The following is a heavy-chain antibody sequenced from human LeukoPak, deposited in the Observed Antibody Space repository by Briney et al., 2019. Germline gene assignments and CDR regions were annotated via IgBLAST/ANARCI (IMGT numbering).Heavy chain of an antibody. J-gene: IGHJ4*02. CDR1: GGSISSSSDY. CDR3: ARGRYRYGNILTPNDY. V-gene: IGHV4-61*05. CDR2: ISYSGGT. Sequence: PSETLSLTCTVSGGSISSSSDYWGWLRQPPGKGLEWIGYISYSGGTNYNPSLKTRVTISIDTSKNQFSLKLSSVTAADTAVYYCARGRYRYGNILTPNDYWGQGTLVTVSS. D-gene: IGHD5-18*01.